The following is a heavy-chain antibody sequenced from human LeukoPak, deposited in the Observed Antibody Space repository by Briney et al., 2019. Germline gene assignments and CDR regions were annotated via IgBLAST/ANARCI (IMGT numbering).Heavy chain of an antibody. D-gene: IGHD3-10*01. CDR1: GGTFSSYA. CDR2: IIPIFGTA. J-gene: IGHJ3*02. CDR3: ARERLDYYPHDAFDI. V-gene: IGHV1-69*13. Sequence: ASVKVSCKASGGTFSSYAISWVRQAPGQGLEWMGGIIPIFGTANYAQKFQGRVTITADESTSTAYMELSSLRSEDTAVYYCARERLDYYPHDAFDIWGQGTVVTVSS.